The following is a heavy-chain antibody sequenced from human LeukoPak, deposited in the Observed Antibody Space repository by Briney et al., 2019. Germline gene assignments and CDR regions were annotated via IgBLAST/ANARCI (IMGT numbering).Heavy chain of an antibody. D-gene: IGHD3-10*01. Sequence: GASVTVSCKASGYTFTSYAMHWVRQAPGQRLEWMGWINAGNGNTKYSQKFQGRVTITRDTSASTAYMELSSLRSEDTAVYYCARAMVRGVILFDYWGQGTLVTVSS. J-gene: IGHJ4*02. CDR1: GYTFTSYA. V-gene: IGHV1-3*01. CDR3: ARAMVRGVILFDY. CDR2: INAGNGNT.